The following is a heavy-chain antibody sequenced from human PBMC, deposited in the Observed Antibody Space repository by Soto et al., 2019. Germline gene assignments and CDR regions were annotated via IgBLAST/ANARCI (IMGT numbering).Heavy chain of an antibody. CDR2: IYYSGST. J-gene: IGHJ4*02. CDR3: ERLNSGSFDY. V-gene: IGHV4-59*01. CDR1: AGSIGTYY. D-gene: IGHD1-26*01. Sequence: SETLSLTCAVSAGSIGTYYWSWIRQPPGKGLEWIGDIYYSGSTIYNPSLKSRVSISVDTSKKQFSLKVTSVTAADTAVYYCERLNSGSFDYWGQGTRVTVSS.